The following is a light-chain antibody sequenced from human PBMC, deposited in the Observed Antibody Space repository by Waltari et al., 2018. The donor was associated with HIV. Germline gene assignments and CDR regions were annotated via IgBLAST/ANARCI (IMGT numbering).Light chain of an antibody. V-gene: IGLV2-11*01. Sequence: QSALTQPRSVSGSPGQSVAISCTGTSSYVGGYNSFSWYQQHPGKALKLMIYDVTKRPSGVPDRFSGSKSGNTASLTISGLQAEDEADYYCCSYAGSYTFVFGGGTKLTVL. CDR1: SSYVGGYNS. CDR2: DVT. J-gene: IGLJ3*02. CDR3: CSYAGSYTFV.